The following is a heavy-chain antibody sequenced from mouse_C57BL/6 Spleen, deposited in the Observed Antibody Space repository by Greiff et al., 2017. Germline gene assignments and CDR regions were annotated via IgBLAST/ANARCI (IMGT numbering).Heavy chain of an antibody. Sequence: DVKLVESGGGLVKPGGSLKLSCAASGFTFSDYGMHWVRQAPEKGLEWVSYISSGSSTIYYADTVKGRFTISRDNAKNTLFLQMTSLMSEDTAMYYCARHRNYPFAYWGQGTLVTVSA. J-gene: IGHJ3*01. CDR2: ISSGSSTI. D-gene: IGHD2-5*01. CDR3: ARHRNYPFAY. V-gene: IGHV5-17*01. CDR1: GFTFSDYG.